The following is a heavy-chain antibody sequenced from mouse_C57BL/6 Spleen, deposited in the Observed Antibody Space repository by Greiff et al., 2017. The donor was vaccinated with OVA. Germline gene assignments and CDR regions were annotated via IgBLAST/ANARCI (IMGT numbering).Heavy chain of an antibody. CDR2: IYPGSGST. D-gene: IGHD1-1*01. V-gene: IGHV1-55*01. CDR3: AREDYGSRGDFFDY. J-gene: IGHJ2*01. Sequence: VQLQQPGAELVKPGASVKMSCKASGYTFTSYWITWVKQRPGQGLEWIGDIYPGSGSTNYNEKFKSKATLTVDTSSSTAYMQLSSLTSEDSAVYYCAREDYGSRGDFFDYWGQGTTLTVSS. CDR1: GYTFTSYW.